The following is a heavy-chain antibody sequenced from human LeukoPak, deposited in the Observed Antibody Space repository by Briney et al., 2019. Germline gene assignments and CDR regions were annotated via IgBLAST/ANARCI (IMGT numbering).Heavy chain of an antibody. CDR3: ATISRSVSSHFDY. V-gene: IGHV3-30*04. CDR1: GFTFGSYA. Sequence: GGSLRLSCAASGFTFGSYAMHWVRQAPGKGLEWVAVISYDGSNKYYADSVKGRFTISRDNAKNTLYLQMNSLRAEDTSVYYCATISRSVSSHFDYCGQGTLVTVSS. CDR2: ISYDGSNK. J-gene: IGHJ4*02. D-gene: IGHD1-26*01.